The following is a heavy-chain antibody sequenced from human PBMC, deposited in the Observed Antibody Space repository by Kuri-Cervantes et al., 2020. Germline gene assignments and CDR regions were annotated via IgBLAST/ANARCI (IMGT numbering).Heavy chain of an antibody. D-gene: IGHD5/OR15-5a*01. CDR3: ARDGLSAFDI. CDR2: ISGSGGST. V-gene: IGHV3-23*01. CDR1: GFTFSSYS. J-gene: IGHJ3*02. Sequence: GESLKISCAASGFTFSSYSMNWVRQAPGKGLEWVSAISGSGGSTYYPDSVKGRFTISRDNSKNTLYLQMNSLRAEDTALYHCARDGLSAFDIWGQGTMVTVSS.